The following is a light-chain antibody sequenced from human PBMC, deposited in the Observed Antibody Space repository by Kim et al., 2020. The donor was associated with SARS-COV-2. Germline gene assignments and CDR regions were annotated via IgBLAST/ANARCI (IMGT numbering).Light chain of an antibody. CDR2: DND. CDR1: SSNIGNNY. Sequence: QSVLTQPPSVSAAPGQKVTISCSGSSSNIGNNYVSWYQQIPGTAPKLLIFDNDNRPSGIPDRFSGSKSGTSATLGITGLQTGDEADYYCGTWDSSLSAGVFGGGTKLTVL. J-gene: IGLJ2*01. CDR3: GTWDSSLSAGV. V-gene: IGLV1-51*01.